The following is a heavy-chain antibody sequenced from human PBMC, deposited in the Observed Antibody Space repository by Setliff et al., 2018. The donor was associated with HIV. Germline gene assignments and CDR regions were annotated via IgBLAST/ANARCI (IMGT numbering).Heavy chain of an antibody. CDR3: ARDLWGTYNGYLHY. Sequence: LRLSCAASGFTLSSNCMNWVRQAPGKGLEWVSYITGAGSGIDYADSVKGRFTISRDNAKNSLFLQMNNLTVDDTGLYFCARDLWGTYNGYLHYWGRGTLVTVSS. CDR1: GFTLSSNC. V-gene: IGHV3-48*03. D-gene: IGHD1-1*01. J-gene: IGHJ4*02. CDR2: ITGAGSGI.